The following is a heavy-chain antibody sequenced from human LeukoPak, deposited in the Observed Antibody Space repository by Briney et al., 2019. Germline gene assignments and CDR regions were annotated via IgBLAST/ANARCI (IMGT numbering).Heavy chain of an antibody. CDR1: GFTFSDYY. J-gene: IGHJ4*02. V-gene: IGHV3-9*01. D-gene: IGHD3-10*01. Sequence: GGSLRLSCAASGFTFSDYYMSWIRQAPGKGLEWVSGISWNSGSIGYADSVKGRFTISRDNAKNSLYLQMNSLRAEDTALYYCAKDIKGYGSSFDYWGQGTLVTVSS. CDR2: ISWNSGSI. CDR3: AKDIKGYGSSFDY.